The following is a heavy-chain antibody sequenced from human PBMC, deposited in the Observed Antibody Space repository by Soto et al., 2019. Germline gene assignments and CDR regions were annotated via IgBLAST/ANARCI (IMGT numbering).Heavy chain of an antibody. CDR3: VRGGGYYDILTGYDL. J-gene: IGHJ5*02. CDR2: MNPNTVNT. CDR1: GYTFTNYD. D-gene: IGHD3-9*01. Sequence: QVQLVQSGAEVKKPGASVKVSCKASGYTFTNYDINWVRQATGQGLEWMGWMNPNTVNTDYAQRLQGRVTMTRNISISTAYMKLSSLRSDDTAVYYCVRGGGYYDILTGYDLWGQGTLVTVSS. V-gene: IGHV1-8*01.